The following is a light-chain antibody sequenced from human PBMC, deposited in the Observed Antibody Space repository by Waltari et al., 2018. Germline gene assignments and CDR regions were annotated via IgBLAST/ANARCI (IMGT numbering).Light chain of an antibody. CDR1: SSHIESNT. V-gene: IGLV1-44*01. CDR2: RNS. J-gene: IGLJ3*02. CDR3: AAWDDRMNGRGV. Sequence: QSVLTQPPSVSGTPGQRVTISCSGSSSHIESNTVNWYQQLPGTAPKLLLYRNSLRPSGVPDRFSGSQSGTSASLAISGLQSEDEATYYCAAWDDRMNGRGVFGGGTKVTVL.